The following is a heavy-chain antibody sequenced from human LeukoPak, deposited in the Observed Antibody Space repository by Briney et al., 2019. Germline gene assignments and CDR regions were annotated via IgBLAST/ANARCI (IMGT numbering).Heavy chain of an antibody. V-gene: IGHV3-30*02. CDR3: AKEPYSSVYYFYYMDV. J-gene: IGHJ6*03. D-gene: IGHD6-25*01. CDR1: GFTFSTCG. CDR2: IRYGGSDI. Sequence: PGGSLRLSCAASGFTFSTCGMHWVRQAPGKGLEWVAFIRYGGSDIYYGDSVKGRFTISRDNSKNTLYRQMNSLRGEDTAVYYCAKEPYSSVYYFYYMDVWGKGTTVTVSS.